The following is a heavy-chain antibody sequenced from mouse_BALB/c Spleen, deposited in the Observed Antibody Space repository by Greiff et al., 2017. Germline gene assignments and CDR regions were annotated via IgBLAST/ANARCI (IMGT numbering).Heavy chain of an antibody. CDR2: ISSGSSTI. D-gene: IGHD2-3*01. V-gene: IGHV5-17*02. Sequence: EVHLVESGGGLVQPGGSRKLSCAASGFTFSSFGMHWVRQAPEKGLEWVAYISSGSSTIYYADTVKGRFPISRDNPKNTLFLQMTSLRSEDTAMYYCARGDDGPYAMDYWGQGTSVTVSS. J-gene: IGHJ4*01. CDR3: ARGDDGPYAMDY. CDR1: GFTFSSFG.